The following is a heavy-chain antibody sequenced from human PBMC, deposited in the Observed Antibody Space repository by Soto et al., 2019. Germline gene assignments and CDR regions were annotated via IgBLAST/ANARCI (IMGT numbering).Heavy chain of an antibody. J-gene: IGHJ4*02. CDR1: GYTFTGYY. CDR3: ARVKRAQDSSGWYLFDY. Sequence: QVQLVQSGAEVKKPGASVKVSCKASGYTFTGYYMHWVRQAPGQGLEWMGWINPNSGGTNYAQKFQGWVTMTRVTSISTAYMELSRLRSDDTAVYYCARVKRAQDSSGWYLFDYWGQGTLVTVSS. CDR2: INPNSGGT. V-gene: IGHV1-2*04. D-gene: IGHD6-19*01.